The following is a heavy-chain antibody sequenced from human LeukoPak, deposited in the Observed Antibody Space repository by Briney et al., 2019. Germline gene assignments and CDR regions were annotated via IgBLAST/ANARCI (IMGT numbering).Heavy chain of an antibody. CDR3: ARGVSIVGATGVAVNWFDP. J-gene: IGHJ5*02. CDR2: INHSGST. D-gene: IGHD1-26*01. V-gene: IGHV4-34*01. CDR1: GGSFSGYY. Sequence: KTSETLSLTCAVYGGSFSGYYWSWIRQPPGKGLEWIGEINHSGSTNYNPSLKSRVTISVDTSKNQFSLKLSSVTAADTAVYYCARGVSIVGATGVAVNWFDPWGQGTLVTVSS.